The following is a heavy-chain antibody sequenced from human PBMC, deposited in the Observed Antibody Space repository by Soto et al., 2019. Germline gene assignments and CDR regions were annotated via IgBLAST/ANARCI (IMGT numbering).Heavy chain of an antibody. J-gene: IGHJ4*02. V-gene: IGHV4-31*03. Sequence: SEALSLTCTVSGGSISSGGYYWSWIRQHPGKGLEWIGYIYYSGSTYYNPSLKSRVTISVDTSKNQFSLKLSSVTAADTAVYYCARLRNYYASSGYSVFDYWGQGTLVTVSS. CDR2: IYYSGST. CDR1: GGSISSGGYY. CDR3: ARLRNYYASSGYSVFDY. D-gene: IGHD3-22*01.